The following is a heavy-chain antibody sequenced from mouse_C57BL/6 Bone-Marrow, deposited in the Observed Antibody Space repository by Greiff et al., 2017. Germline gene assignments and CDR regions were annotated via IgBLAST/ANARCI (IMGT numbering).Heavy chain of an antibody. CDR3: ARGNYYGSSGAWFAY. V-gene: IGHV1-52*01. J-gene: IGHJ3*01. CDR1: GYTFTSYW. D-gene: IGHD1-1*01. CDR2: IDPSDSET. Sequence: QVQLQQPGAELVRPGSSVKLSCKASGYTFTSYWMHWVKQRPIQGLEWIGNIDPSDSETHYNQKFKDKATLTVDKSSSTAFMQLSSLTSEDSAVYYCARGNYYGSSGAWFAYWGRGTLVTVSA.